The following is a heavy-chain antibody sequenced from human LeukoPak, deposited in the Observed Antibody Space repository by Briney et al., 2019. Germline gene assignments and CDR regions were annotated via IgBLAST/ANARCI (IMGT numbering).Heavy chain of an antibody. CDR3: AGDILDVGATHYFDY. J-gene: IGHJ4*02. D-gene: IGHD1-26*01. V-gene: IGHV4-59*01. CDR1: GASITTYY. Sequence: SETLSLTCTVSGASITTYYWSWIRQPPGKGLEYIGQIHSSGSANCNPSLKSRVAMSLDASKNQFSLTVSSVTAADTAIYYCAGDILDVGATHYFDYWGQGSLLTVSS. CDR2: IHSSGSA.